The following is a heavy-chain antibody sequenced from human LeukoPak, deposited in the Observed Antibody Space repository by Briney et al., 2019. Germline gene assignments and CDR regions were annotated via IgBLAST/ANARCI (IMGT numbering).Heavy chain of an antibody. CDR3: ATVWWLRPYYFDY. Sequence: ASVKVSCKVSGYTLTELSMHWVRQAPGKGLEWMGGFDPEDGEAIYAQKFQGRVTMTEDTSTSTAYMELSSLRSEDTAVYYCATVWWLRPYYFDYWGQGTLVTVSS. D-gene: IGHD5-12*01. CDR1: GYTLTELS. CDR2: FDPEDGEA. V-gene: IGHV1-24*01. J-gene: IGHJ4*02.